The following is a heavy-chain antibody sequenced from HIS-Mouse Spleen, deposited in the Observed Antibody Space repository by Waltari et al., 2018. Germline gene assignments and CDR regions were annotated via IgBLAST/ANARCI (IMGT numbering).Heavy chain of an antibody. CDR3: AREIPYSSSWYDWYFDL. D-gene: IGHD6-13*01. CDR1: GGSISSSSYS. CDR2: IYYSGST. J-gene: IGHJ2*01. V-gene: IGHV4-39*07. Sequence: QLQLQESGPGLVKPSETLSLTCTVSGGSISSSSYSWGWIRQPPGKGLEWIGSIYYSGSTYYNPSLKSRVTISVDTSKNRFSLKLSSVTAADTAVYYCAREIPYSSSWYDWYFDLWGRGTLVTVSS.